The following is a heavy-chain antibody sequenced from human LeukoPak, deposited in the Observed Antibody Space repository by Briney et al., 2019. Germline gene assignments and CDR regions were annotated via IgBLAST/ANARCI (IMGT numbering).Heavy chain of an antibody. D-gene: IGHD1-26*01. CDR2: ITGSGGST. Sequence: GGSLRLSCAASGFTFSSYAMTWVRQAPGKGLEWVSTITGSGGSTYYADSVKGRFTISRDNSKNTLYLQMNSLRAEDTAVYYCARCIVGATLDYWGQGTLVTVSS. CDR3: ARCIVGATLDY. V-gene: IGHV3-23*01. CDR1: GFTFSSYA. J-gene: IGHJ4*02.